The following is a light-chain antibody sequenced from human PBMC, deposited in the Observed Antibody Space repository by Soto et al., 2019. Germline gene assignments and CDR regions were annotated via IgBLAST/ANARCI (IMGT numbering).Light chain of an antibody. CDR1: SSDIGAYDY. V-gene: IGLV2-14*01. J-gene: IGLJ2*01. CDR2: EVN. Sequence: QSALTQPASLSGSPGQSITISCTGTSSDIGAYDYVSWFQQHPGKAPKLMISEVNNRPSGVPDRFSGSKSGTSTSLAISGLRSEDEADYYCAAWDDSLSGPVFGGGTKLTVL. CDR3: AAWDDSLSGPV.